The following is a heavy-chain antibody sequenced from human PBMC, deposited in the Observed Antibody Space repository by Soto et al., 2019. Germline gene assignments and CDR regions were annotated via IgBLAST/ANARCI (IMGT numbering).Heavy chain of an antibody. D-gene: IGHD6-19*01. J-gene: IGHJ3*02. CDR2: IRDSGHST. CDR1: GFTFSTYS. CDR3: ARVKAQILSSGWYGGDDI. V-gene: IGHV3-23*01. Sequence: EVQLSESGGGLVQPGGSLRLSCAASGFTFSTYSMTWVRQAPGKGLEWVSTIRDSGHSTHYADSVRGRFAISRDNSKNTLFLQMNSLRAEDTAVYYCARVKAQILSSGWYGGDDIWGQGTMVTVSS.